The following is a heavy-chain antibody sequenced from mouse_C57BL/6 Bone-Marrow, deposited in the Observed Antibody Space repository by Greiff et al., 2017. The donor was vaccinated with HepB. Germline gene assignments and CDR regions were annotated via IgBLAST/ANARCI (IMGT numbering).Heavy chain of an antibody. CDR2: ISDGGSYT. CDR1: GFTFSSYA. V-gene: IGHV5-4*01. J-gene: IGHJ1*03. D-gene: IGHD1-3*01. CDR3: ARMSGKDDWYFDV. Sequence: EVQVVESGGGLVKPGGSLKLSCAASGFTFSSYAMSWVRQTPEKRLEWVATISDGGSYTYYPDNVKGRFTISRDNAKNNLYLQMSHLKSEDTAMYYCARMSGKDDWYFDVWGTGTTVTVSS.